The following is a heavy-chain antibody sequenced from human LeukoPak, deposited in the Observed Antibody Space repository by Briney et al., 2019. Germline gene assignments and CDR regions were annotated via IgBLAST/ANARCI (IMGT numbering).Heavy chain of an antibody. CDR2: IYYSGST. D-gene: IGHD1-26*01. CDR1: GGSISSSSYY. J-gene: IGHJ4*02. V-gene: IGHV4-39*01. Sequence: SETLSLTCTVSGGSISSSSYYWGWIRQPPGKGLEWIGSIYYSGSTYYNPSLKSRVTISVDTSKNQFSLKLSSVTAADTALYYCARGRWEVRFDSWGQGTPVTVSS. CDR3: ARGRWEVRFDS.